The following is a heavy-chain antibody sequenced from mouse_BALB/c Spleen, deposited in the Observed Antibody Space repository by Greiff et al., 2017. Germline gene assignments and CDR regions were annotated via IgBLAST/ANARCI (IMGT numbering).Heavy chain of an antibody. J-gene: IGHJ2*01. CDR3: ARRATVVGPDFDY. CDR2: ISSGGST. CDR1: GFTFSSYA. D-gene: IGHD1-1*01. V-gene: IGHV5-6-5*01. Sequence: EVMLVESGGGLVKPGGSLKLSCAASGFTFSSYAMSWVRQTPEKRLEWVASISSGGSTYYPDSVKGRFTISRDNARNILYLQMSSLRSEDTAMYYCARRATVVGPDFDYWGQGTTLTVSS.